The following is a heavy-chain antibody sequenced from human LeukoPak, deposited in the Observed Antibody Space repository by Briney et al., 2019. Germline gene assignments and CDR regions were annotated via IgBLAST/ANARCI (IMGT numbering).Heavy chain of an antibody. Sequence: ASVKVSCKASGYTFTSYYMHWVRRAPGQGLEWMGIINPSGGSTSYAQKFQGRVTMTRDTSTSTVYMELSSLRSEDTAVYYCARDLCSSTSCYLEVDYWGQGTLVTVSS. CDR2: INPSGGST. CDR3: ARDLCSSTSCYLEVDY. J-gene: IGHJ4*02. D-gene: IGHD2-2*01. CDR1: GYTFTSYY. V-gene: IGHV1-46*01.